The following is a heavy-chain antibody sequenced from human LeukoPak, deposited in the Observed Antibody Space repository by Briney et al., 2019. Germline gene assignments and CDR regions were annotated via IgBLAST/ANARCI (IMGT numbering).Heavy chain of an antibody. Sequence: GGSLRLSCAASGFTFSNYGMHWVRQAPGKGLEWVAAIWYDGSNKYYADSVKGRFTISRDNSKNTLYLQMNSLRAEDTAVYYCAKDRRITMVRGDYGMDVWGQGTTVAVSS. V-gene: IGHV3-30*02. CDR1: GFTFSNYG. CDR2: IWYDGSNK. J-gene: IGHJ6*02. CDR3: AKDRRITMVRGDYGMDV. D-gene: IGHD3-10*01.